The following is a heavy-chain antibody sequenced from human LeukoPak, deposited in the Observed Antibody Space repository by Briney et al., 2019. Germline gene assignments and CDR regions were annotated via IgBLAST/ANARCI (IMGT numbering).Heavy chain of an antibody. Sequence: ASVKVSCRASGYTFTSYYMHWVRQAPGQGLEWMGIINPSGGSTSYAQKFQGRVTMTEDTSTDTAYMELSRLRSDDTAVYYCARDYSGYETNWFDPWGQGTLVTVSS. V-gene: IGHV1-46*01. CDR3: ARDYSGYETNWFDP. J-gene: IGHJ5*02. D-gene: IGHD5-12*01. CDR1: GYTFTSYY. CDR2: INPSGGST.